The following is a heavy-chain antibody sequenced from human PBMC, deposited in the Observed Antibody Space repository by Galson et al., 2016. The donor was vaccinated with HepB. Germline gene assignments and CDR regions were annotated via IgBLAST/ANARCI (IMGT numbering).Heavy chain of an antibody. V-gene: IGHV3-74*01. CDR3: VREAPWSYLFKY. CDR2: IESDESST. J-gene: IGHJ4*02. Sequence: SLRLSCAASGFTFSSYWTHWVRQAPGKGLVWVSRIESDESSTSYADSVKGRFTISRDNAKNTLYPQMFSLRAEDTGLYYCVREAPWSYLFKYWGQGTLVTVSS. CDR1: GFTFSSYW. D-gene: IGHD1-26*01.